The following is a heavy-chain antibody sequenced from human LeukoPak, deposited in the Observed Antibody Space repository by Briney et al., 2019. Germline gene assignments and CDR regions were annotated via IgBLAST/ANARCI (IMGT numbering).Heavy chain of an antibody. D-gene: IGHD3-22*01. V-gene: IGHV1-58*02. CDR2: IVVGSGNT. J-gene: IGHJ4*02. CDR3: AVIDSSGYPYFDY. CDR1: GFTFTSSA. Sequence: GASVKVSCKASGFTFTSSAMQWVRQARGQRLEWIGWIVVGSGNTNYAQKFQERVTITRDMSTSTAYMELSSLRSEDTAVYYCAVIDSSGYPYFDYWGQGTLVTVSS.